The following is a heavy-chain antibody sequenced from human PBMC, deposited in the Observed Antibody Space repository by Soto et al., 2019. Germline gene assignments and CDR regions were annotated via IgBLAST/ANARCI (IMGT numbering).Heavy chain of an antibody. V-gene: IGHV3-21*01. D-gene: IGHD2-2*01. J-gene: IGHJ4*02. CDR2: ISSSSSYI. Sequence: GGSLRLSCAASGFTFSSYSMNWVRQAPGKGLEWVSSISSSSSYIYYADSVKGRFTISRDNAKNSLYLQMNSLRAEDTAVYYCAGSDVVPAGGRPDYWGQGTLVTVSS. CDR1: GFTFSSYS. CDR3: AGSDVVPAGGRPDY.